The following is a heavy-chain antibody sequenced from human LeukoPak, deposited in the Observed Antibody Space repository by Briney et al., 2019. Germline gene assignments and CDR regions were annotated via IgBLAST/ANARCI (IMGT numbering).Heavy chain of an antibody. Sequence: GGSLTLSRVPSTLNIADYGMSWVRPAPAKGLEWVSGIDWSGEATSYSDSVKGRFTISRDNAKNSLYLQMTSLRAEDTAVYYCARDLSATWYSLGYWGQGTLVTVSS. CDR1: TLNIADYG. V-gene: IGHV3-20*04. CDR2: IDWSGEAT. CDR3: ARDLSATWYSLGY. D-gene: IGHD2-21*01. J-gene: IGHJ4*02.